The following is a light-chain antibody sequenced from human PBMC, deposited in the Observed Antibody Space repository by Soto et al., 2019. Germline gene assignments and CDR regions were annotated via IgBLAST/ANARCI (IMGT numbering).Light chain of an antibody. CDR3: QHRSNWLGT. V-gene: IGKV3-11*01. Sequence: EIVLTQSPATLSLSPGERATLSCRASQSVGSFLAWYQQKSGQTPRLLIYDASNRATGIPARFSGSGSGTDFTLTISRLETEAFAVYYCQHRSNWLGTFGPGTKVDIK. CDR1: QSVGSF. CDR2: DAS. J-gene: IGKJ3*01.